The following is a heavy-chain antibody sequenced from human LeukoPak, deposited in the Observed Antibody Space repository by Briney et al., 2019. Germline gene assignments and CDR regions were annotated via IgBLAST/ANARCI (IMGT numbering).Heavy chain of an antibody. Sequence: SETLSLTCAVYGGSSSGYYWSWIRQPPGKGLEWIGEINHSGSTNYNPSLKSRVTISVDTSKNQFSLKLSSVTAADTAVYYCARAPQYYDILTGPTEGYYFDYWGQGTLVTVSS. CDR3: ARAPQYYDILTGPTEGYYFDY. D-gene: IGHD3-9*01. CDR1: GGSSSGYY. J-gene: IGHJ4*02. CDR2: INHSGST. V-gene: IGHV4-34*01.